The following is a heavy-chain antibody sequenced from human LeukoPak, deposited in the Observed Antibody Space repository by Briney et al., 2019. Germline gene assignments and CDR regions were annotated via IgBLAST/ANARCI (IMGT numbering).Heavy chain of an antibody. Sequence: PSETLSLTCTVSGGSISSYHWSWIRQPAGKGLEWIGRIYTSGSTNYNPSLKSRVTMSVDTSKNQFSLKLSSVTAADTAVYYCARDLYYYGSGSSYFDYWGQGTLVTVSS. CDR3: ARDLYYYGSGSSYFDY. D-gene: IGHD3-10*01. V-gene: IGHV4-4*07. CDR2: IYTSGST. CDR1: GGSISSYH. J-gene: IGHJ4*02.